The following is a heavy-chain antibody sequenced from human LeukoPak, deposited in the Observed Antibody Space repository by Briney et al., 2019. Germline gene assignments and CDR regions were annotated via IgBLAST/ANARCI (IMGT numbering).Heavy chain of an antibody. Sequence: PGGSLRISCAASGFPVSYNHMSWVRQAPGKGLEWVSLIYSHGATDYADSVKGRFTISRDTSKNTLYLQMNSLRAEDTAVYFCATYNNGLHFFDYWGQGTLVTVSS. V-gene: IGHV3-53*01. CDR1: GFPVSYNH. J-gene: IGHJ4*02. D-gene: IGHD1-14*01. CDR3: ATYNNGLHFFDY. CDR2: IYSHGAT.